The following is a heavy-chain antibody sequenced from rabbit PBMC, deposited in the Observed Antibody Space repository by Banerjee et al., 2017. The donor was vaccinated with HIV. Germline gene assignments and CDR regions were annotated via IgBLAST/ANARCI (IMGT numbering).Heavy chain of an antibody. Sequence: QEQLVESGGDLVKPGASLTLTCTASGIDFSTNTMCWVRQAPGKGLEWIGCINTGSGNTYYASWAKGRFTISKTSSTTVTLQMTSLTAADTATYFCARWNTGFGGDGYGLWGPGTLVTVS. CDR2: INTGSGNT. CDR1: GIDFSTNT. CDR3: ARWNTGFGGDGYGL. V-gene: IGHV1S45*01. J-gene: IGHJ4*01. D-gene: IGHD6-1*01.